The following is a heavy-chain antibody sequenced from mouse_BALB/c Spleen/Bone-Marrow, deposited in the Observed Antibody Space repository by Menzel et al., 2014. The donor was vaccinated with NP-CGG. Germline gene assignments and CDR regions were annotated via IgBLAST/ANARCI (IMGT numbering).Heavy chain of an antibody. CDR2: IDPSDSYT. J-gene: IGHJ2*01. Sequence: VQLQQSGAELVKPGASVKMSCKASGYTFXSYRMHWVKQRPGHGLEWIGLIDPSDSYTSYNQNFKGKATLTVDTSSNTAYMQLSSLTSEDSAVYYCSREDGNHYFDYWGQGTTLAVSS. CDR1: GYTFXSYR. CDR3: SREDGNHYFDY. D-gene: IGHD2-3*01. V-gene: IGHV1S127*01.